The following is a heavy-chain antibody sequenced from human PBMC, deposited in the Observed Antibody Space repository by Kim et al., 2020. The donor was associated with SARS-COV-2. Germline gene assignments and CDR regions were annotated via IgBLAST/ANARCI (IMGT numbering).Heavy chain of an antibody. D-gene: IGHD3-3*01. Sequence: SETLSLTCAVYGGSFSGYYWSWIRQPPGKGLEWIGEINHSGSTNYNPSLKSRVTISVDTSKNQFSLKLSSVTAADTAVYYCARGLSGDRSGKNYWGQGTLVTVSS. J-gene: IGHJ4*02. CDR1: GGSFSGYY. V-gene: IGHV4-34*01. CDR3: ARGLSGDRSGKNY. CDR2: INHSGST.